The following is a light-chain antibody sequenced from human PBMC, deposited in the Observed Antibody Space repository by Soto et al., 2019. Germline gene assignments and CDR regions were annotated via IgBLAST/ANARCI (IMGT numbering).Light chain of an antibody. Sequence: EVRVTQSPATLSVNPGERATLSCRASQSVSSNLAWYQQKPGQAPRLLIYGASTRATGIPARFSGSGSGTEFTLTISSLQSEDFAVYYCQQYNNWPPWTFGQGTKVAIK. V-gene: IGKV3-15*01. CDR3: QQYNNWPPWT. J-gene: IGKJ1*01. CDR2: GAS. CDR1: QSVSSN.